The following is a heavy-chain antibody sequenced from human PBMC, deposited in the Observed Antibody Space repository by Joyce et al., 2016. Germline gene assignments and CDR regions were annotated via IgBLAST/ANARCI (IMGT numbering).Heavy chain of an antibody. V-gene: IGHV4-31*03. Sequence: QLQLQESGPGLVKPSQTLSLTCTVSGCSMNCAGYYWNWIRQPPGKGLEWIGYISYSGSTYYNPSRKSRVAIARDTSKYQFYLKLSAVTAADTAVYVCAGLRWLDPYYFDYWGQGTLVTVSS. CDR1: GCSMNCAGYY. CDR3: AGLRWLDPYYFDY. CDR2: ISYSGST. J-gene: IGHJ4*02. D-gene: IGHD6-19*01.